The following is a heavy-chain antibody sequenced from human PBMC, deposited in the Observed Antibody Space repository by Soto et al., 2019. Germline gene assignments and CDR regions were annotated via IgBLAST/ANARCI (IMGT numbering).Heavy chain of an antibody. CDR3: ARLMMDRSWYFDWFDP. Sequence: QLQLQELGPGLVKPSETLSLTCTVSGGSISTASYYWGWIRQAPGKGLEWIASINYSGTTYYSPSLKSRVAVSIDTSKDQFSLKVNSVTAADTALYFCARLMMDRSWYFDWFDPWGQETLVTVSS. D-gene: IGHD6-13*01. CDR2: INYSGTT. CDR1: GGSISTASYY. V-gene: IGHV4-39*01. J-gene: IGHJ5*02.